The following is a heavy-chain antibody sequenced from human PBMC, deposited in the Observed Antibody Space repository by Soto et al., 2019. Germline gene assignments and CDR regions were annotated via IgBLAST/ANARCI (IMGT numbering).Heavy chain of an antibody. J-gene: IGHJ6*02. D-gene: IGHD2-15*01. V-gene: IGHV4-31*03. Sequence: QVQLQESGPGLAKPSQTLSLTCTVSGGSISSGGYYWSWIRQHPGKGLEWIGYISYRGSAYYSPSLKSRVTISVDTSKNQFSLKVNSVTAADTAVYYCARRMQNYYTMGVWGQGTTVTVSS. CDR2: ISYRGSA. CDR3: ARRMQNYYTMGV. CDR1: GGSISSGGYY.